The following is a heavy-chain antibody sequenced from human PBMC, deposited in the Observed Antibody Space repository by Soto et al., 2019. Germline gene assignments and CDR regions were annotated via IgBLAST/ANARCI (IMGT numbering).Heavy chain of an antibody. D-gene: IGHD1-7*01. CDR2: IYHSRSP. CDR1: GGSVRDGSYY. V-gene: IGHV4-61*01. Sequence: PSETLSLTCTVSGGSVRDGSYYWAWLRQPPGKVLEWIGHIYHSRSPIYNPSLKSRVTISIDTSKSQFSLNLNSMTAADTAVYYCAGYNWNYYFDPWGQGTLVTVSS. J-gene: IGHJ5*02. CDR3: AGYNWNYYFDP.